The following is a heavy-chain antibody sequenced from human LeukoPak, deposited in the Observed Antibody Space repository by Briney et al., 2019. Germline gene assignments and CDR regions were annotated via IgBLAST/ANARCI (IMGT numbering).Heavy chain of an antibody. V-gene: IGHV3-23*01. J-gene: IGHJ6*02. Sequence: GGSLRLSCAASGFTFTSFAMNWVRQAPGKGLEWDSAISGNGDSTYYAGSVKGRFTISRDNSKNTLYLQMISLRAEDTAVYYCARALYYGSGSLHTYYYYGMDVWGQGTTVTVSS. D-gene: IGHD3-10*01. CDR1: GFTFTSFA. CDR2: ISGNGDST. CDR3: ARALYYGSGSLHTYYYYGMDV.